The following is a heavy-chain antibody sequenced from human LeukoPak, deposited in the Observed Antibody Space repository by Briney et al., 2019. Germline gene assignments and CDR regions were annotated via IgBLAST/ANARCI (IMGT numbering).Heavy chain of an antibody. CDR1: DGSISNF. V-gene: IGHV4-4*09. J-gene: IGHJ6*03. CDR2: IYTSGST. D-gene: IGHD3-3*01. CDR3: ARLFGDGRNRGVMDV. Sequence: SETLSLTCTVSDGSISNFWCWIRQPPGTGLEWIGYIYTSGSTKYNPSLKSRVIISVDTSRNQFSLSQNSVTAADTAVYYCARLFGDGRNRGVMDVWGKGTTVTVSS.